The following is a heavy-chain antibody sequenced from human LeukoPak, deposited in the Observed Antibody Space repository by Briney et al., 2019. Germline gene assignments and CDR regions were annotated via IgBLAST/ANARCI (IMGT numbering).Heavy chain of an antibody. CDR3: ARGSGGTIPGSYYGMDV. J-gene: IGHJ6*02. CDR1: GGSISSYY. Sequence: PSETLSLTCTVSGGSISSYYWSWIRQPPGKGLEWIGYIYYSGSTNYNPSLKSRVTISVDTSKNQFSLKLSSVTAADTAVHYCARGSGGTIPGSYYGMDVWGQGTTVTVSS. V-gene: IGHV4-59*01. D-gene: IGHD1-14*01. CDR2: IYYSGST.